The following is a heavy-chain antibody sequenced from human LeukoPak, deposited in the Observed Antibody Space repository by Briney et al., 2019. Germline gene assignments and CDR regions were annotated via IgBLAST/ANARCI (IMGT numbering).Heavy chain of an antibody. CDR3: ASNRSSSD. V-gene: IGHV4-34*01. CDR1: GGSFSGYY. D-gene: IGHD6-6*01. Sequence: SETLSLTCAVYGGSFSGYYWTWTRQPPGKGLEWIGEINHSGSTNYNPSLKSRVTISVDTSKNQFSPKVSSVTAADTAVYYCASNRSSSDWGQGTLVTVSS. CDR2: INHSGST. J-gene: IGHJ1*01.